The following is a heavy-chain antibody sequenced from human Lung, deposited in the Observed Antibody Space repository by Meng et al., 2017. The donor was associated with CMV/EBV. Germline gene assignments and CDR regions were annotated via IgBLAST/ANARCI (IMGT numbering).Heavy chain of an antibody. V-gene: IGHV4-59*01. CDR3: ARGARRLNSPYHYYYGMDV. Sequence: SETLSLTCTVSGGSISSYYWSWIRQPPGKGLEWIGYIYYSGSTNYNPSLKSRVTISVDTSKNQFSLKLNSVTAADTAVYYCARGARRLNSPYHYYYGMDVWXQGNXVTVDS. J-gene: IGHJ6*01. CDR2: IYYSGST. CDR1: GGSISSYY. D-gene: IGHD5-18*01.